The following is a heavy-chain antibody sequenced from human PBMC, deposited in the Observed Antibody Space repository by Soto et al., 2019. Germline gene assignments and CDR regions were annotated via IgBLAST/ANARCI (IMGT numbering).Heavy chain of an antibody. J-gene: IGHJ6*02. CDR2: MNPNSGNT. CDR3: ARGRGFGDIVLVPAAIDYHYYGMDV. D-gene: IGHD2-2*01. V-gene: IGHV1-8*01. Sequence: GASVKVSCKASGYTFTSYDINWVRQATGQGLEWMGWMNPNSGNTGYAQKFQGRVTMTRNTSISTAYMELSSLRSEDTAVYYCARGRGFGDIVLVPAAIDYHYYGMDVWGQGTTVTVSS. CDR1: GYTFTSYD.